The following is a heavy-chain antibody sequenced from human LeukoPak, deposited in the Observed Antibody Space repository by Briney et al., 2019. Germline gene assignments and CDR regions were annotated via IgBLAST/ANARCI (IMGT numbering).Heavy chain of an antibody. CDR2: LSGSGAYK. Sequence: GGSLRLSCAASGFTFSSYAMSWVRQAPGKGLEWVSTLSGSGAYKYYADSVKGRFTISRDNSKNTLYLQMNSLRAEDTAVYYCAKYFASGSYYKLPHWGQGTLVTVSS. CDR3: AKYFASGSYYKLPH. J-gene: IGHJ1*01. CDR1: GFTFSSYA. D-gene: IGHD3-10*01. V-gene: IGHV3-23*01.